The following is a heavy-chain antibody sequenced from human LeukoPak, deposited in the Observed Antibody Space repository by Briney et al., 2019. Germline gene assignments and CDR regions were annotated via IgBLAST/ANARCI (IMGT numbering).Heavy chain of an antibody. CDR2: ISAYNGNP. Sequence: EASVKVSCKASGGTFSSYAISWVRQAPGQGLEWMGWISAYNGNPNYAQKLQGRVTMTTDTSTSTAYMELRSLRSDDTAVYYCARLYGGNSPFDYWGQGTLVTVSS. CDR3: ARLYGGNSPFDY. D-gene: IGHD4-23*01. V-gene: IGHV1-18*01. CDR1: GGTFSSYA. J-gene: IGHJ4*02.